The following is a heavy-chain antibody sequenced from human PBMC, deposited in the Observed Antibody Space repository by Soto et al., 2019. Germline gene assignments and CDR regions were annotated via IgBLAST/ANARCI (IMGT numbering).Heavy chain of an antibody. V-gene: IGHV6-1*01. Sequence: PSQTLSLTCAISGDSVSGNSAAWNWIRQSPSRGLEWLGRTYYRSKWYYDYAVSVKSRITINPDTSKNQFSLQLDSVTPEDTAVYWCARDPNSNGRINALAVWGQGTMVPVSS. CDR3: ARDPNSNGRINALAV. CDR1: GDSVSGNSAA. D-gene: IGHD5-18*01. J-gene: IGHJ3*01. CDR2: TYYRSKWYY.